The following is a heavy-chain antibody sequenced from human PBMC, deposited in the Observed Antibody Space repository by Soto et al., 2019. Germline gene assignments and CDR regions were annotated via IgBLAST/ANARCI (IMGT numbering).Heavy chain of an antibody. J-gene: IGHJ6*02. CDR2: IKQDGSEK. CDR3: ARRNWEMTYYYCYYGMDV. CDR1: GFTFSSYW. V-gene: IGHV3-7*03. Sequence: PRGSLRPSCAASGFTFSSYWMSWVRQAPGKGLEWVANIKQDGSEKYYVDSVKGRFTISRDNAKNSLYLQMNSLRAEDTAVYYCARRNWEMTYYYCYYGMDVWGQGTTVTVT. D-gene: IGHD7-27*01.